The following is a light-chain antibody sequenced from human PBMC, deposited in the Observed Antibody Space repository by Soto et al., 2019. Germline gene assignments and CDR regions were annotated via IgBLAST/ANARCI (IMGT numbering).Light chain of an antibody. CDR2: DAF. J-gene: IGKJ3*01. CDR1: QRISNY. V-gene: IGKV1-5*01. Sequence: DIQMTQSPSTLSASVGDRVTITCRASQRISNYLAWYQQKPGKAPRLLIYDAFSLERGVPSSFRGSESGTEFTLTINSLQPGDFATYYCQQDNSFPLTFCPGTKVDI. CDR3: QQDNSFPLT.